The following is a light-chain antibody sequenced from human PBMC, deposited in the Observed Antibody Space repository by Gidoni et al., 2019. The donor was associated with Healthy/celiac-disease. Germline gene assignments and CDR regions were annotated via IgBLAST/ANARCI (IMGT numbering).Light chain of an antibody. Sequence: DIPMTQSPSSLSASVGDRVTITCQASQDISNYLNWYQQKPGKAPKLLIYDASNLETGVPSRFSGSGSGTDFTFTISSLQPEDIATYYCQQYDNLPRTFXPXTKVDIK. CDR2: DAS. CDR1: QDISNY. J-gene: IGKJ3*01. CDR3: QQYDNLPRT. V-gene: IGKV1-33*01.